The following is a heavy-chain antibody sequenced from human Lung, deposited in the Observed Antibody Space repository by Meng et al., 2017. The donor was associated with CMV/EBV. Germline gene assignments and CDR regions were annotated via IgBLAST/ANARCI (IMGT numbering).Heavy chain of an antibody. CDR2: IPHRGSS. J-gene: IGHJ1*01. D-gene: IGHD3-10*01. CDR1: GDSITNHNW. V-gene: IGHV4-4*02. Sequence: QVQLRASGRALVKPSETLCLTCAVSGDSITNHNWWAWVRQPPGKGLEWIGEIPHRGSSAYNPSLKSRVSMSIDKSKNQFSLKLTSVTAADTAVYHCLRRSGGSVWGQGTLVTVSS. CDR3: LRRSGGSV.